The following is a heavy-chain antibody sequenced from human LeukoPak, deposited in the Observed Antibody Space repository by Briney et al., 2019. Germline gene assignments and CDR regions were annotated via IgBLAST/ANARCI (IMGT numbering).Heavy chain of an antibody. Sequence: ASVKVSCKASGYTFTSYYMHWVRQAPGQGLEWMGIINPSGGSTTYAQKFQGRVTMTRDTSTSTVYMELSGLTSTDTAVYYCASFPGGDRAYFDSWGQGTLVTVSS. J-gene: IGHJ4*02. CDR1: GYTFTSYY. CDR3: ASFPGGDRAYFDS. CDR2: INPSGGST. V-gene: IGHV1-46*01. D-gene: IGHD2-21*01.